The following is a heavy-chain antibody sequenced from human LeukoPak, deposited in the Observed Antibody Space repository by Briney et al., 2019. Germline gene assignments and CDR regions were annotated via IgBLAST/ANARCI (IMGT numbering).Heavy chain of an antibody. J-gene: IGHJ3*02. D-gene: IGHD2-21*01. CDR2: ISGSGYTT. CDR3: LTIVETDLDAFDI. V-gene: IGHV3-23*01. CDR1: GFTFSNFA. Sequence: PGGSLRLSCAASGFTFSNFALTWVRQAPGKGLEWVSSISGSGYTTHYADSVKGRFTISRDNAKSTLYLQMNSLRAEDTAVYYCLTIVETDLDAFDIWGQGTKVTVSS.